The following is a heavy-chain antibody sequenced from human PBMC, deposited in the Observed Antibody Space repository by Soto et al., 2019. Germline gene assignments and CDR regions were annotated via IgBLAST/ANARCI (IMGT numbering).Heavy chain of an antibody. D-gene: IGHD3-22*01. CDR1: GYTFTSYG. CDR3: ARDAGKRYYYDSSGYYYYYYGMDV. Sequence: GASVKVSCKASGYTFTSYGISWVRQAPGQGLEWMGWISAYNGNTNYAQELQGRVTMTTDTSTSTAYMELRSLRSDDTAVYYCARDAGKRYYYDSSGYYYYYYGMDVWGQGTTVTVSS. V-gene: IGHV1-18*04. J-gene: IGHJ6*02. CDR2: ISAYNGNT.